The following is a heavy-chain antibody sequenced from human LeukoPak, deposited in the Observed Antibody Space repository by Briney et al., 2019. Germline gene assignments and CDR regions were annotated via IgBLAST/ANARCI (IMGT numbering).Heavy chain of an antibody. CDR3: AKSGGYGLIDY. J-gene: IGHJ4*02. CDR1: GGSIRSSDDY. D-gene: IGHD1-26*01. V-gene: IGHV4-39*01. CDR2: IYYTGSS. Sequence: PSETLSLTCSVSGGSIRSSDDYWGFVRQTPGKGLEWMGSIYYTGSSHYNPSLKSRATISIETSKNQISLRLNSVTAADTAMYYCAKSGGYGLIDYWGQGTLVTVSS.